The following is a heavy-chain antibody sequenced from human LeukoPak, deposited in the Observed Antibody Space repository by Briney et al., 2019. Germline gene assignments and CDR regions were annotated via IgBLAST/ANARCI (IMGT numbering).Heavy chain of an antibody. Sequence: PSETLSLTCTVSGGSISSYYWSWIRQPAGKGLEWIGRIYTSGSTNYNPSLKSRVTMSVDTSKNQFSLKLSSVTAADPAVYYCARENSDILTGYYSDDAFDIWGQGTMVTVSS. CDR2: IYTSGST. D-gene: IGHD3-9*01. V-gene: IGHV4-4*07. CDR3: ARENSDILTGYYSDDAFDI. CDR1: GGSISSYY. J-gene: IGHJ3*02.